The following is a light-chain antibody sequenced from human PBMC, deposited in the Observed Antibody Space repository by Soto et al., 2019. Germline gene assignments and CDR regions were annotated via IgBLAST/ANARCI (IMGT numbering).Light chain of an antibody. V-gene: IGKV3-11*01. CDR1: QSVSSY. CDR2: DAS. J-gene: IGKJ2*01. CDR3: QQRSNWPRT. Sequence: EIVLTQSPATLSLSPGERATLSCRASQSVSSYLAWYQQKPGQAPRLLIYDASNRATGIPARFSGSGSGTGFTLTISSLEPEDFAFYYCQQRSNWPRTVGQGTKLEIK.